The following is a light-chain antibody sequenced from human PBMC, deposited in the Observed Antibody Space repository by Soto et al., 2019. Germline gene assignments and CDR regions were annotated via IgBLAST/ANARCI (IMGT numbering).Light chain of an antibody. CDR3: QQYDSSHQWGST. CDR1: QSIGSAY. V-gene: IGKV3-20*01. J-gene: IGKJ2*01. Sequence: EFVLTQSPGTLSLSPGERATLSCRASQSIGSAYIPWYQQKPGQALRLLIAGASNNATGIADRFSGSGSSTDFTLTISRLEPEDFAVYYCQQYDSSHQWGSTFGQGTKLEIK. CDR2: GAS.